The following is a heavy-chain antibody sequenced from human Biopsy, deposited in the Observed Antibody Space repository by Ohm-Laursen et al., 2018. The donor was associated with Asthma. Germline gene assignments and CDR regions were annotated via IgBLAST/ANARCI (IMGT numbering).Heavy chain of an antibody. Sequence: LSFTCAASRFTFRRYWMHWVRQAPGKGLAWVSRINDDGTSTTYADSVTGRFTISRDNAKNMLYLQMKSLRAEDTAVYYCANIGGDAFDIWGQGTMVTVSS. V-gene: IGHV3-74*01. J-gene: IGHJ3*02. CDR1: RFTFRRYW. CDR3: ANIGGDAFDI. CDR2: INDDGTST. D-gene: IGHD3-16*02.